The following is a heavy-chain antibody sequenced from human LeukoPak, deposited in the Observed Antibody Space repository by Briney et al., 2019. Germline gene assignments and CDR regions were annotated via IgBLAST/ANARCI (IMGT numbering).Heavy chain of an antibody. CDR1: GGSISSYY. CDR2: IYYGGST. CDR3: ARARLDSSGRLDY. J-gene: IGHJ4*02. Sequence: SETLSLTCTVSGGSISSYYWSWIRQSPGKGLEWIGYIYYGGSTDYNPSLKSRVTISKDTSKPQFSLRLSSVTAADSAVSYCARARLDSSGRLDYWGQGTLVTVSS. D-gene: IGHD6-19*01. V-gene: IGHV4-59*01.